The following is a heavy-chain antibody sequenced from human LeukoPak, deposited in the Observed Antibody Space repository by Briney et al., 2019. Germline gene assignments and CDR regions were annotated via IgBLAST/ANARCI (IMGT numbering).Heavy chain of an antibody. CDR1: GFTFSSYS. CDR2: ISCSSSYI. Sequence: PGGSLRLSCAASGFTFSSYSMNWVRQAPGKGLEWVSSISCSSSYIYYADSVKGRFTISRDNAKNSLYLQMNSVRAEDTAVYYCARAWPGPIDAVDIWGQGTMVTVSS. D-gene: IGHD3/OR15-3a*01. CDR3: ARAWPGPIDAVDI. J-gene: IGHJ3*02. V-gene: IGHV3-21*01.